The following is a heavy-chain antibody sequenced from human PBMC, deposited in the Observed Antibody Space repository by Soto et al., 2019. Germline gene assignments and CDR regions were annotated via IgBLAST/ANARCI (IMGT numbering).Heavy chain of an antibody. V-gene: IGHV3-48*03. CDR1: GFTFSSYE. CDR3: ARGTGWSVAYFDY. Sequence: EVQLVESGGGLVQPGGSLRLSCAASGFTFSSYEMNWVRQAPGKGLEWVSYISSSGSTIYYADSVKGRFTISRDNANNSLYLQVNSLRAEDTAVYYCARGTGWSVAYFDYWGQGTLVTVSS. J-gene: IGHJ4*02. CDR2: ISSSGSTI. D-gene: IGHD2-15*01.